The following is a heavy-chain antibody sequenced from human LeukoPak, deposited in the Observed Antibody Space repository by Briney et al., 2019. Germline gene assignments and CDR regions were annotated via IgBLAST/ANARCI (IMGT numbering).Heavy chain of an antibody. CDR1: GYTFDDYG. V-gene: IGHV3-20*04. Sequence: GGSLRLSCAASGYTFDDYGMSWVRQAPGKGLEWVSGLNWNGGSTGYADSVKGRFTISRDIAKNSLYLQMNSLRAEDTALYYCAREGYSGSYSDFDYWGQGTLVSVSS. J-gene: IGHJ4*02. D-gene: IGHD1-26*01. CDR3: AREGYSGSYSDFDY. CDR2: LNWNGGST.